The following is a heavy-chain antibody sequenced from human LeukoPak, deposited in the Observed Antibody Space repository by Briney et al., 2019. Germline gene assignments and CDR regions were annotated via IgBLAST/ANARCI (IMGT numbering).Heavy chain of an antibody. CDR3: ARDQEYSITRNYVDV. J-gene: IGHJ6*03. V-gene: IGHV1-2*02. CDR1: GYTFTGYY. D-gene: IGHD6-6*01. Sequence: ASVKVSCKASGYTFTGYYMHWVRQAPGQGLEWMGWINPNSGGTNYAQKFQGRVTMTRDTSISTAYMELSRLRSDDTAVYYCARDQEYSITRNYVDVWGKGTTVTVSS. CDR2: INPNSGGT.